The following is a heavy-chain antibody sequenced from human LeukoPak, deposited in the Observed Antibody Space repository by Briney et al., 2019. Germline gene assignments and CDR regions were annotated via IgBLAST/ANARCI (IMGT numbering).Heavy chain of an antibody. Sequence: TGGSLRLSCAASGFTFSSFAIHWVRQAPGKGLEWVAVISYDGSNKYYADSVKGRFTISRDNSKNTLYLQMNSLRAEDTAVYYCAKHLRCSGDSCYRPSYYYYGMDVWGQGTTVTVPS. CDR3: AKHLRCSGDSCYRPSYYYYGMDV. CDR2: ISYDGSNK. V-gene: IGHV3-30*04. J-gene: IGHJ6*02. CDR1: GFTFSSFA. D-gene: IGHD2-15*01.